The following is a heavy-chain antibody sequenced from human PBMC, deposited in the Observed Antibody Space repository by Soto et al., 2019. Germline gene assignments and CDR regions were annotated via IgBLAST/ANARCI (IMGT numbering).Heavy chain of an antibody. V-gene: IGHV4-34*01. CDR2: INHSGRT. J-gene: IGHJ4*02. D-gene: IGHD3-10*01. CDR3: ARGGAALIRGAIRGLDY. Sequence: SETLSLTCAVYGGSFSGYYWSWIRQPPGKGLEWIGGINHSGRTDSNPPLKSRVTMSIDTYKKVFSLNVTSVTAADTAFYFCARGGAALIRGAIRGLDYWGQGTVVTVS. CDR1: GGSFSGYY.